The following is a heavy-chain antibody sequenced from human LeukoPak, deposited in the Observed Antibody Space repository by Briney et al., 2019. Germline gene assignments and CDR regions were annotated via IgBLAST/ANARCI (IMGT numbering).Heavy chain of an antibody. CDR1: GFTFSSYE. J-gene: IGHJ4*02. CDR2: ISGSGSAI. Sequence: PGGSLRLSCAASGFTFSSYEMNWVRQAPGKGLEWVSYISGSGSAIYYADSVKGRFTISRDNSKNTVYLQMNSLRAEDTAVYYCAKHGLPLVVISAPLDYWGQGTLVTVAS. D-gene: IGHD2-15*01. V-gene: IGHV3-48*03. CDR3: AKHGLPLVVISAPLDY.